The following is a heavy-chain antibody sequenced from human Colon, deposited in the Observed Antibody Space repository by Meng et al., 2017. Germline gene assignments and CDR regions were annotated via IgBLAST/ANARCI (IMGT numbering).Heavy chain of an antibody. CDR3: VRHGGSGDY. Sequence: GGSLRLSCAASGFIFSGYWMNWIRQAPGKGLEWVANINPDGTSELYVDSVKGRFTISRDNSKNSLDLQLNSLRVEDTAIYYCVRHGGSGDYWGQGTQVTVSS. J-gene: IGHJ4*02. CDR1: GFIFSGYW. CDR2: INPDGTSE. D-gene: IGHD3-10*01. V-gene: IGHV3-7*01.